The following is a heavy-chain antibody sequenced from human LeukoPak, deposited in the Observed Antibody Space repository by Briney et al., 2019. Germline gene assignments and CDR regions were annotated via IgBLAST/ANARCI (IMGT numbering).Heavy chain of an antibody. D-gene: IGHD6-13*01. CDR1: GFTFSSYA. Sequence: GGSLRLSCAASGFTFSSYAMHWVRQAPGKGLEYVSAISSNGGSTYYADSVKGRFTISRDNSKNTLYLQMGSLRAEDMAVYYCARSRAAAGGLPRLVGAFDIWGQGTMVTVSS. CDR2: ISSNGGST. V-gene: IGHV3-64*02. CDR3: ARSRAAAGGLPRLVGAFDI. J-gene: IGHJ3*02.